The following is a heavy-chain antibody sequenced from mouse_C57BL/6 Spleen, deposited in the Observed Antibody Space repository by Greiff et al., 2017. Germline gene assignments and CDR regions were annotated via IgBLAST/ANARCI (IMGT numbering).Heavy chain of an antibody. D-gene: IGHD1-1*01. Sequence: QVQLQQSGAELARPGASVKLSCKASGYTFTSYGISWVKQRTGQGLEWIGEIYPRSGNTYYNEKFKGKATLTADKSSSTAYMELRSLTSEDSAVYFCARAVDYYGSSPFAMDGWGQGASVSVST. J-gene: IGHJ4*01. CDR2: IYPRSGNT. CDR1: GYTFTSYG. V-gene: IGHV1-81*01. CDR3: ARAVDYYGSSPFAMDG.